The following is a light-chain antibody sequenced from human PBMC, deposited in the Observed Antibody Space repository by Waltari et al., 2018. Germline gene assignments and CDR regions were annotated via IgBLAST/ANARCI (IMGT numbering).Light chain of an antibody. CDR2: ESG. CDR3: ATWDDSLSIGV. Sequence: QSVLTQPPSLSAAPGPKATLSCSGISSNIRITHVSWYQHVPGTAPQLIIYESGKRPAGVPDRFSGSKSGTSATLGITGLRIEDEADYHCATWDDSLSIGVFGGGTKLTVL. V-gene: IGLV1-51*02. J-gene: IGLJ3*02. CDR1: SSNIRITH.